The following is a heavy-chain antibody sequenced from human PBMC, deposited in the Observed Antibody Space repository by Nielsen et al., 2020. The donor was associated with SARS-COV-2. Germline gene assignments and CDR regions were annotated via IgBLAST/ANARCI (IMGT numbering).Heavy chain of an antibody. J-gene: IGHJ4*02. V-gene: IGHV3-23*01. Sequence: GESLKISCAASGFTFSSYAMSWVRQAPGKGLEWVSAISGSGGSTYYADSVKGRFTISRDNSKNTLYLQMNSLRAKDTAVYYCAKETYYDSSGYSDYWGQGTLVTVSS. CDR2: ISGSGGST. CDR1: GFTFSSYA. CDR3: AKETYYDSSGYSDY. D-gene: IGHD3-22*01.